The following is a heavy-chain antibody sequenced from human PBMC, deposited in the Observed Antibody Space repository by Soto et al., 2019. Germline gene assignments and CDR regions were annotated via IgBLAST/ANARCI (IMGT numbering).Heavy chain of an antibody. CDR1: GFTFDDYT. Sequence: GGSLRLSCAASGFTFDDYTMHWVRQAPGKGLEWVSLISWDGGSTYYADSVKGRFTISRDNSKNSLYLQMNSLRTEDTALYYCAKDDGLYSSSFDYWGQGTLVTVSS. D-gene: IGHD6-13*01. J-gene: IGHJ4*02. V-gene: IGHV3-43*01. CDR3: AKDDGLYSSSFDY. CDR2: ISWDGGST.